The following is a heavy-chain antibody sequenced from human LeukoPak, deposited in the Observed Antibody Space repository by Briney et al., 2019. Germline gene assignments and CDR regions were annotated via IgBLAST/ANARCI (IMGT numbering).Heavy chain of an antibody. D-gene: IGHD3-22*01. J-gene: IGHJ4*02. Sequence: GGSLRLSCAASGFTFSLYAMSWVRQAPGKGLEWISSISGSGSNTYYAESVKGRFTISRDNSKNTLYLQMNSLRAEDTAVYYCAKDSPPVPQDYYDSICYFDYWGQGTLVTVSS. CDR3: AKDSPPVPQDYYDSICYFDY. V-gene: IGHV3-23*01. CDR1: GFTFSLYA. CDR2: ISGSGSNT.